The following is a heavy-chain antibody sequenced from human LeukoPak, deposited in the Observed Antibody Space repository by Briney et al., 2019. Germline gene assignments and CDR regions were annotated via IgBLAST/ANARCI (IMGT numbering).Heavy chain of an antibody. Sequence: ASVTVSCKPSRYTFTDCYMHWVRQAPGQGLEGMGWINPNSGGTNYAQKFQGRVTMTRVTSISTAYMELSRLRSDDTAVYYCWQLVRAGYYGMDVWGQGTTVTVSS. CDR3: WQLVRAGYYGMDV. CDR2: INPNSGGT. CDR1: RYTFTDCY. V-gene: IGHV1-2*02. J-gene: IGHJ6*02. D-gene: IGHD6-6*01.